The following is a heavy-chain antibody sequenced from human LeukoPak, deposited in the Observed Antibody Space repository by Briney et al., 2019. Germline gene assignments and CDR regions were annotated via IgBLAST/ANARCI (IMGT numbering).Heavy chain of an antibody. Sequence: ASVKVSCKASGYTFTAYYMHWVRQAPGQGLEWMGWINPNNGDTNYVQKFQGRVTMTRDTSISTAYMELSRLRSDDTAVYYCARDPFTTGTSSFDYWGQGTLVTVSS. J-gene: IGHJ4*02. CDR3: ARDPFTTGTSSFDY. D-gene: IGHD1-1*01. CDR2: INPNNGDT. CDR1: GYTFTAYY. V-gene: IGHV1-2*02.